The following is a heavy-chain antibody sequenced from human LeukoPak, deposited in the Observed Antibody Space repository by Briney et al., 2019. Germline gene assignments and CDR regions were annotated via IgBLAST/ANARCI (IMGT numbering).Heavy chain of an antibody. V-gene: IGHV1-3*04. Sequence: ASVKVSCKASGYTFTSYAMHWVRQAPGQRLEWMGWINTGNGNTKFSQKFQGRVTITRDTSASTAYMELSSLRSEDAAVYYCAKYSSSWHCDYWGQGTLVTVSS. J-gene: IGHJ4*02. CDR3: AKYSSSWHCDY. CDR2: INTGNGNT. D-gene: IGHD6-13*01. CDR1: GYTFTSYA.